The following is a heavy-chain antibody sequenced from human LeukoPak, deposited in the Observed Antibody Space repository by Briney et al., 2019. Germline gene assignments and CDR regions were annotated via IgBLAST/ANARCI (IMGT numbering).Heavy chain of an antibody. CDR2: IYHSGST. V-gene: IGHV4-30-2*01. Sequence: PSQTLSLTCAVSGGSISSGGYSWSWIRQPPGKGLEWIGYIYHSGSTYYNPSLKSRVTISVDRSKNQFSLKLSSVAAADPAVYYCARGWRDYLFDYWGQGTLVTVSS. D-gene: IGHD5-24*01. J-gene: IGHJ4*02. CDR1: GGSISSGGYS. CDR3: ARGWRDYLFDY.